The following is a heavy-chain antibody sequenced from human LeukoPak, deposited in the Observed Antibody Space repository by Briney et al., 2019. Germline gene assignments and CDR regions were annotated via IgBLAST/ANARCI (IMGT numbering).Heavy chain of an antibody. J-gene: IGHJ4*02. CDR1: GYTFTSYG. CDR3: ARDLTLSSGYETEPIDY. D-gene: IGHD5-12*01. V-gene: IGHV1-18*01. CDR2: ISAYTGNT. Sequence: GASVKVSCKASGYTFTSYGISWVRQAPGQGLEWMGWISAYTGNTNYAQKLQGRVTMTTDTSTSTAYMELRSLRSDDTAVYYCARDLTLSSGYETEPIDYWGQGTLVTVSS.